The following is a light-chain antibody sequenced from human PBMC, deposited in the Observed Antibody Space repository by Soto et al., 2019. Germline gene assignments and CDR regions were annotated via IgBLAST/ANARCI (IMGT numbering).Light chain of an antibody. J-gene: IGKJ5*01. CDR3: QQYGSSIA. CDR2: GSF. V-gene: IGKV3-20*01. CDR1: QSLSSSY. Sequence: EIVLPQSPGPLSLCPGASATLSCRASQSLSSSYLAWHQKTSGQPPRLLIYGSFSRATGIPDWISGGASAKYFPTTISRLDPEFVAVYYCQQYGSSIAFGQGTRLEIK.